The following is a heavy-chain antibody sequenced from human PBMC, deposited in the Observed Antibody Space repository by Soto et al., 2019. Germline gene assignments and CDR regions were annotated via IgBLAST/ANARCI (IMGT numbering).Heavy chain of an antibody. J-gene: IGHJ4*02. CDR3: AKDQGGYSSGWYNFDY. Sequence: GGSLRLSCAASGFTVSSYGMHWVRQAPGKGLEWVAVISYDGSNKYYADSVKGRFTISRDNSKNTLYLQMNSLRAEDTAVYYCAKDQGGYSSGWYNFDYWGQGTLVTVSS. D-gene: IGHD6-19*01. V-gene: IGHV3-30*18. CDR2: ISYDGSNK. CDR1: GFTVSSYG.